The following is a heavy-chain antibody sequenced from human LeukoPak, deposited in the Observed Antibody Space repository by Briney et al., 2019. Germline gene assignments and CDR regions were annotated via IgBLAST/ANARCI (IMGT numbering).Heavy chain of an antibody. CDR2: IYYSGNT. CDR1: GGSISSSSHH. Sequence: ASETLSLTCTVSGGSISSSSHHWSWVRQPPGKGLEWIGSIYYSGNTYYNPSLKSRVTISVDTSKNQFSLKLSSVTAADTAVYYCARGTVRQDCTGGVCYFLWDYYYYYMDVWGKGTTVTVSS. CDR3: ARGTVRQDCTGGVCYFLWDYYYYYMDV. J-gene: IGHJ6*03. D-gene: IGHD2-8*02. V-gene: IGHV4-39*07.